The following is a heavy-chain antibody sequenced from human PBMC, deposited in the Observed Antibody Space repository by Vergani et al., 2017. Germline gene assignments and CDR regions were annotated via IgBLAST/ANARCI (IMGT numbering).Heavy chain of an antibody. CDR3: ARVAGSAYYDFWSGYYFPDY. V-gene: IGHV4-59*08. Sequence: QVQLQESGPGLVKPSETLSLTCTVSGGSISSYYWSWIRQPPGKGLEWIGYIYYSGSTYYNTSLKSRVTISVDTSKNQFSLKMSSVTAAYTAVYYCARVAGSAYYDFWSGYYFPDYWGQGTLVTVSS. J-gene: IGHJ4*02. D-gene: IGHD3-3*01. CDR1: GGSISSYY. CDR2: IYYSGST.